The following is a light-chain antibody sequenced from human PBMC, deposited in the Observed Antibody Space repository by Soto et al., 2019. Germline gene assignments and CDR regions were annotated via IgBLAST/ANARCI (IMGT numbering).Light chain of an antibody. J-gene: IGLJ2*01. CDR3: SSYTSSSTPVV. V-gene: IGLV2-14*01. Sequence: QSVLTQPASVSGSPGQSITISCTGTSSDVGGYNYVSWYQLHPGKAPKLMIYDVSNRPSGVSNRFSGSKSGNTASLTISGLQAEDEADYYCSSYTSSSTPVVFGGGTKLTVL. CDR2: DVS. CDR1: SSDVGGYNY.